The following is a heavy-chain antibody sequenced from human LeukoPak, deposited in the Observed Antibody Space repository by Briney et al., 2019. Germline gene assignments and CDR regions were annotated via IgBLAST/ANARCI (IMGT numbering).Heavy chain of an antibody. CDR3: AKGKCSSNSCYVFDY. J-gene: IGHJ4*02. D-gene: IGHD2-2*01. CDR2: ISGSGGAT. V-gene: IGHV3-23*01. Sequence: GGSLRLSCAASGFTFSSYAMSWVRQAPGKGLEWVSVISGSGGATYYADSVRGRFTISRDNSKNTLYLQMNSLRAEDTAVYYCAKGKCSSNSCYVFDYWGQGTLVTVSS. CDR1: GFTFSSYA.